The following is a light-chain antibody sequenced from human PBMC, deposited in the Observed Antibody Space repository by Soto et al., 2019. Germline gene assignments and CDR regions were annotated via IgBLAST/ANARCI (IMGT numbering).Light chain of an antibody. CDR2: DVT. Sequence: SVLTPPASVSGSPGRSIAISCHGTSSDVGLYNYVSWYQQHPDKVPKLIIYDVTNRPSGVSDRFSGSKSGNTASLTISGLQADDEADYYCSSFTTSSTYVFGTGTKSPS. J-gene: IGLJ1*01. CDR1: SSDVGLYNY. CDR3: SSFTTSSTYV. V-gene: IGLV2-14*01.